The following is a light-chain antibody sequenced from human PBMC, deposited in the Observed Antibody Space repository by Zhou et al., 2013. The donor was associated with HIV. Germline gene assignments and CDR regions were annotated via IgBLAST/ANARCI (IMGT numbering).Light chain of an antibody. CDR1: SSDVGAYNY. Sequence: QSALTQPASVSGSPGQSITISCTGTSSDVGAYNYVSWYQQHPGKAPKLMIYDVNKRPSGVSNRFSGSKSGNTASLTVSGLQAEDEADYYCANVFVFGTGTKVTVL. CDR3: ANVFV. V-gene: IGLV2-14*03. CDR2: DVN. J-gene: IGLJ1*01.